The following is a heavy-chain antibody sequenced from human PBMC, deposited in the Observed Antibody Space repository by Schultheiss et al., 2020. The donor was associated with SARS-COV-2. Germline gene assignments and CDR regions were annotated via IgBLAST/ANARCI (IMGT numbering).Heavy chain of an antibody. V-gene: IGHV3-23*01. CDR1: GFTFSSYA. CDR2: ISGSGGST. CDR3: AKDRVGLDY. J-gene: IGHJ4*02. Sequence: ESLKISCAASGFTFSSYAMSWVRQAPGKGLEWVSAISGSGGSTYYADSVKGRFTISRDNSKNTLYLQMNSLRAEDTAVYYCAKDRVGLDYWGQGTLVTVSS. D-gene: IGHD2-15*01.